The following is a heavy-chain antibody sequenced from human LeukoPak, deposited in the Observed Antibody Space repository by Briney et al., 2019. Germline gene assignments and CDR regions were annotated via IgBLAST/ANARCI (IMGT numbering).Heavy chain of an antibody. V-gene: IGHV3-11*01. D-gene: IGHD4-17*01. CDR1: GFTFSDYY. J-gene: IGHJ6*02. Sequence: GGSLRLSCAASGFTFSDYYMSWIRQAPGKGLEWVSYISSSGSTIYYADSVKGRVTISRDNAKTSLYLQMNSLRAEDTAVYYCARDHPDYGDYYYYGMDVWGQGTTVTVSS. CDR3: ARDHPDYGDYYYYGMDV. CDR2: ISSSGSTI.